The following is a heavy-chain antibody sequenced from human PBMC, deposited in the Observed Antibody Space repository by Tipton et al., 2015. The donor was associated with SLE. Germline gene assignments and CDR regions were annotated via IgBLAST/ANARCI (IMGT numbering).Heavy chain of an antibody. D-gene: IGHD3-3*01. V-gene: IGHV4-34*01. CDR1: GISISTHY. J-gene: IGHJ4*02. CDR2: INHSGST. CDR3: ARGAQTSVTIFGVVINLFDY. Sequence: TLSLTCKVSGISISTHYWSWIRQPPGKGLEWIGEINHSGSTNYNPSLKSRVTISVDTSKNQFSLKLSSVTAADTAVYYCARGAQTSVTIFGVVINLFDYWGQGTLVTVSS.